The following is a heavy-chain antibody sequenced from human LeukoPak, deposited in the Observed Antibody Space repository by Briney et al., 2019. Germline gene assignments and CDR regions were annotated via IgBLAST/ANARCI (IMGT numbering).Heavy chain of an antibody. D-gene: IGHD5-12*01. CDR1: GGSISSSSYY. J-gene: IGHJ5*02. Sequence: SETLSLTCTVSGGSISSSSYYWGWIRQPPGKGLEWIGSIYYSGSTYYNPSLKSRVTISVDTSKNQFSLKLSSVTAAGTAVYYCARRGGYDDYNWFDPWGQGTLVTVSS. CDR2: IYYSGST. CDR3: ARRGGYDDYNWFDP. V-gene: IGHV4-39*01.